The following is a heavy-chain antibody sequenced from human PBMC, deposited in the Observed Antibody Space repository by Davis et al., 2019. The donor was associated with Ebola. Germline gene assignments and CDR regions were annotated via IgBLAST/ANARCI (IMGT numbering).Heavy chain of an antibody. J-gene: IGHJ3*02. CDR2: ISGSSVDS. Sequence: ASVKVSRKASGYTFTSYGISWVRQAPGQGLEWMGWISGSSVDSKSAQTLQGRLSMTTDASTSTAYMELRSLTSDDTALYFCASDYGGNLGAFDIWGQGTMVIVSS. V-gene: IGHV1-18*01. D-gene: IGHD4-23*01. CDR1: GYTFTSYG. CDR3: ASDYGGNLGAFDI.